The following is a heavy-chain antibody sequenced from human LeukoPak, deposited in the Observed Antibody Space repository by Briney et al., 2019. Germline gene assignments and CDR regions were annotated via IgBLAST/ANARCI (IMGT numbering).Heavy chain of an antibody. V-gene: IGHV4-39*01. CDR2: IYYSGST. CDR3: ARVPDRSGYRFDL. J-gene: IGHJ2*01. CDR1: GGSISSTSDY. D-gene: IGHD3-22*01. Sequence: PSETLSLTCRVSGGSISSTSDYWGWIRQPPGKGLEWIGSIYYSGSTYYNPSLKSRVTLSVDTSRNQFSLKLSFVTASDTAVYYCARVPDRSGYRFDLWGRGTLVTVSS.